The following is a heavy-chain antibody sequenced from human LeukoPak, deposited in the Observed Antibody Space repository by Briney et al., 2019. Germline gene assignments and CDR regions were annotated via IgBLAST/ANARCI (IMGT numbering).Heavy chain of an antibody. J-gene: IGHJ4*02. V-gene: IGHV3-23*01. CDR3: GKGGVIVYYFDY. D-gene: IGHD3-16*02. CDR2: ISGSGGST. CDR1: GFTFSSYA. Sequence: GGSLRLSCAASGFTFSSYAMSWGRQAPGKGLEWVSAISGSGGSTYYADSVKGRFTISRDNSKNTLYLQMSSLRAEDTAVYYCGKGGVIVYYFDYWGQGTLVTVSS.